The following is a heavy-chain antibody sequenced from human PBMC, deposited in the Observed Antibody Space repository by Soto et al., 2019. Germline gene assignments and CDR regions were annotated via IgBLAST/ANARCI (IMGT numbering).Heavy chain of an antibody. J-gene: IGHJ5*02. CDR3: ARGYPYLGRKVTTVTNWFDP. CDR2: INHSGST. V-gene: IGHV4-34*01. Sequence: QVQLQQWGAGLLKPSETLSLTCAVYGGSFSGYYWSWIRQPPGKGLEWIGEINHSGSTNYNPSLKSRVTISVDTSKNQFSLKLSSVTAADTAVYYCARGYPYLGRKVTTVTNWFDPWGQGTLVTVSS. D-gene: IGHD4-4*01. CDR1: GGSFSGYY.